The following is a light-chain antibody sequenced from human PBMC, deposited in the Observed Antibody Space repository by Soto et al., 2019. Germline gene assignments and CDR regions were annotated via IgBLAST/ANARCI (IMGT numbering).Light chain of an antibody. CDR2: GAS. CDR3: QQYGGPPWT. CDR1: QSVSSSW. V-gene: IGKV3-20*01. J-gene: IGKJ1*01. Sequence: EIVLTQSPGTLSLSPGERATLSCRASQSVSSSWLAWYQQKPGQAPRLLIYGASSRATGVPDRCSGSGSGTDFTLTITRLEPEDSAVFYCQQYGGPPWTFGKGTKVEIK.